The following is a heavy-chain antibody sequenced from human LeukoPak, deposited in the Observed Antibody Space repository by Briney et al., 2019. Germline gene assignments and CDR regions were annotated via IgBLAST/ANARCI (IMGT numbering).Heavy chain of an antibody. Sequence: GGSLRLSCAASGFTFSDYFMSWIRQAPGKGLEWVSYISNSDSTIYYADSVKGRSTISRDNAKNSLYLQMNSLRAEDTAVYYCARCLWSEYDYWFYPWGQGTLVTVSS. V-gene: IGHV3-11*04. CDR1: GFTFSDYF. CDR3: ARCLWSEYDYWFYP. J-gene: IGHJ5*02. D-gene: IGHD3-3*01. CDR2: ISNSDSTI.